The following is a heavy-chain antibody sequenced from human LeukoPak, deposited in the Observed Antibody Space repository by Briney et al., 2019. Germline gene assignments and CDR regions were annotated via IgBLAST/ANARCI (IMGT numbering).Heavy chain of an antibody. J-gene: IGHJ4*02. CDR2: IYYSGST. CDR3: ASLRYFLYYFDY. CDR1: GGSISNSTYY. V-gene: IGHV4-39*01. D-gene: IGHD3-9*01. Sequence: SETLSLTCTVSGGSISNSTYYWGWIRQPPGKGLEWVGYIYYSGSTYYNPSLKSRVTISVDTSKNQFSLKLTSMTAADTAMYYYASLRYFLYYFDYWGQGTLVTVSS.